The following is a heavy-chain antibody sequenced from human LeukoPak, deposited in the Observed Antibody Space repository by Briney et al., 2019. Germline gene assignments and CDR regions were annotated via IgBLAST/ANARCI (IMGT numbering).Heavy chain of an antibody. J-gene: IGHJ4*02. CDR1: GGSVSTYY. V-gene: IGHV4-59*02. D-gene: IGHD2-15*01. CDR3: ASTAGYCSGGNCYSAFDY. Sequence: SETLSLTCTVSGGSVSTYYWNWIRQPPGKGLEWIGYIYYSGSTNYNPSLKSRLTISVDTSNNQFSLKLSSVTAADTAVYYCASTAGYCSGGNCYSAFDYWGQGTLVTVSS. CDR2: IYYSGST.